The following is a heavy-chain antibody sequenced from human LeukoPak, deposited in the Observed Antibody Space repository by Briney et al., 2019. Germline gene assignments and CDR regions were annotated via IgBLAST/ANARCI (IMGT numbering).Heavy chain of an antibody. V-gene: IGHV4-34*01. CDR1: GGSFGAYY. CDR2: IHRSGST. CDR3: ARAYYSTSWFPH. Sequence: PSETLSLTCAGYGGSFGAYYWNWIRQPPGKGLEWIGEIHRSGSTNYNPSLKSRVTISIDTSKNQFSLRLNSVTAADTAVYYCARAYYSTSWFPHWGQGALVTVSS. D-gene: IGHD3-10*01. J-gene: IGHJ5*02.